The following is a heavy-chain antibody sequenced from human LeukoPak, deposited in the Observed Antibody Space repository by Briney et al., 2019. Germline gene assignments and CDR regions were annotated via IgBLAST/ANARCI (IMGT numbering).Heavy chain of an antibody. CDR3: ARDVIAAAGSFDP. V-gene: IGHV4-59*12. CDR1: GGSISSYY. D-gene: IGHD6-13*01. J-gene: IGHJ5*02. CDR2: IYYSGSA. Sequence: PSETLSLTCTVSGGSISSYYWTWLRQPPGKGLEWIGYIYYSGSAYYNPSLKSRFTISVDTSKNQFSLKVISVTAADTAVYYCARDVIAAAGSFDPWGQGTLVTVSS.